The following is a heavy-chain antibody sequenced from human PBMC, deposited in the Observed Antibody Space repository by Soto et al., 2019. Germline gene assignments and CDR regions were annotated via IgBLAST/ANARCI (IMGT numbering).Heavy chain of an antibody. V-gene: IGHV4-31*03. CDR1: GGSSSSGGYY. CDR2: IYYSGST. CDR3: ARESQQLVPRYYYYGMDV. J-gene: IGHJ6*02. Sequence: TLSLTCTVSGGSSSSGGYYWSWIRQHPGKGLEWIGYIYYSGSTYYNPSLKSRVTTSVDTSKNQLSLKLSSVTAADTAVYYCARESQQLVPRYYYYGMDVWGQGTTVTVSS. D-gene: IGHD6-6*01.